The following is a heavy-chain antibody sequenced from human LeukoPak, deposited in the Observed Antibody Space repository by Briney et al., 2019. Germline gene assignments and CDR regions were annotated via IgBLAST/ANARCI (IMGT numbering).Heavy chain of an antibody. J-gene: IGHJ6*04. CDR3: AELGITMIGGV. CDR1: GFIFIGYT. D-gene: IGHD3-10*02. Sequence: GGSLRLSCDASGFIFIGYTMNWVRQAPGKGLEWVSCISSSGTNIYYADPVKGRFTISRDNAKNSLSLQMNSLRAEDTAVYYCAELGITMIGGVWGKGTTVTISS. CDR2: ISSSGTNI. V-gene: IGHV3-21*01.